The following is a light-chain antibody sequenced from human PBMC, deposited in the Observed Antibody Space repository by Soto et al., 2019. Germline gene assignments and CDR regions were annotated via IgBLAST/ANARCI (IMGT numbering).Light chain of an antibody. CDR2: GAS. J-gene: IGKJ4*01. CDR3: QQYNKWPLT. V-gene: IGKV3-15*01. Sequence: EIVMTQSPATRSVSPGERATLSCRASHSVSSNLAWYQQKPGQAPSLLIYGASTRATAVPARFSGSGSGTEFTLTISSLQSEDFAVYYCQQYNKWPLTFGGGTKVDI. CDR1: HSVSSN.